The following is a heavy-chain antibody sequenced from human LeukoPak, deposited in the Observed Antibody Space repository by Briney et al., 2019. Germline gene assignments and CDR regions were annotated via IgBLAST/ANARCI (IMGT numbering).Heavy chain of an antibody. Sequence: GGSLRLSCAASRFTFNNYWMSWVRQAPGKGLEWVANINQGGNEKYYVDSVRGRFTISRDNAKNSLYLQMNSLRDEDTSVYYCARDFGTTGYDLYDYWGQGTLVTVTS. CDR1: RFTFNNYW. J-gene: IGHJ4*02. V-gene: IGHV3-7*01. CDR3: ARDFGTTGYDLYDY. CDR2: INQGGNEK. D-gene: IGHD3-9*01.